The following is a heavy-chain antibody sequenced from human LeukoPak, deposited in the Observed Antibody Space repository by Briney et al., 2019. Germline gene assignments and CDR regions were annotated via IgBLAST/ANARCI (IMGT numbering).Heavy chain of an antibody. D-gene: IGHD1-1*01. Sequence: GGSLRLSCAASGFTFSSYSMNWVRQAPGKGLEWVSSISSTSSYIYYADSVKGRFTISTDNAKNSLYLQMNSLRAEDTAVYYCARGPLYNWNEGYFDYWGQGTLVTVSS. J-gene: IGHJ4*02. V-gene: IGHV3-21*01. CDR3: ARGPLYNWNEGYFDY. CDR1: GFTFSSYS. CDR2: ISSTSSYI.